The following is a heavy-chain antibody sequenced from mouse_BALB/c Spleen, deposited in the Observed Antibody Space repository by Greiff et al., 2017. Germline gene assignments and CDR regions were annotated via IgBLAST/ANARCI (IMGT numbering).Heavy chain of an antibody. CDR3: ASALITTVEAY. J-gene: IGHJ3*01. D-gene: IGHD1-1*01. Sequence: VQVVESGPELVKPGASVKISCKASGYAFSSSWMNWVKQRPGQGLEWIGRIYPGDGDTNYNGKFKGKATLTADKSSSTAYMQLSSLTSEDSAVYYCASALITTVEAYWGQGTLVTVSA. V-gene: IGHV1-82*01. CDR1: GYAFSSSW. CDR2: IYPGDGDT.